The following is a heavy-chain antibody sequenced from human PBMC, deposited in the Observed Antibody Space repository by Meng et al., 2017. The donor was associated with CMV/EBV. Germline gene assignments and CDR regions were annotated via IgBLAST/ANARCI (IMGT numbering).Heavy chain of an antibody. CDR1: GGSISSGDYY. D-gene: IGHD1-26*01. J-gene: IGHJ6*02. CDR2: IYYSGST. Sequence: SETLSLTCTVSGGSISSGDYYWSWIRQPPGKGLEWIGYIYYSGSTYYSPSLKSRVTISVDTSKNQFSLKLSSVTAADTAVYYCARASSTVYGMDVWGQGTTVTVSS. V-gene: IGHV4-30-4*08. CDR3: ARASSTVYGMDV.